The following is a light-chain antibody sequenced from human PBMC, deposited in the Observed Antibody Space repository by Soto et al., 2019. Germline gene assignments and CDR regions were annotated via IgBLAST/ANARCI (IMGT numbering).Light chain of an antibody. CDR2: DAS. CDR3: QQDNNSLWT. J-gene: IGKJ1*01. Sequence: EIVLPPSPDTLSLSPGDSTTLSCRASQSVSSYLAWYQHKPGQAPRLLISDASNRATGIPARFSGSGSETDFTLTISSLEPEDFAVYYCQQDNNSLWTFGQGTKVDIK. CDR1: QSVSSY. V-gene: IGKV3-11*01.